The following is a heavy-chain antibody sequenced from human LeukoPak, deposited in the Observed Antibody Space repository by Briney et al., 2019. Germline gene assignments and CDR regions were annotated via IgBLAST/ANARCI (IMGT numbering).Heavy chain of an antibody. J-gene: IGHJ6*02. CDR2: IIPIFGTA. CDR3: AREGFPPKISDFWSGLGPYYYYGMDV. Sequence: GASVNVSCKASGGTFSSYAISWVRQAPGQGLEWMGGIIPIFGTANYAQKFQGRVTITADESTSTAYMELSSLRSEDTAVYYCAREGFPPKISDFWSGLGPYYYYGMDVWGQGTTVTVSS. D-gene: IGHD3-3*01. V-gene: IGHV1-69*13. CDR1: GGTFSSYA.